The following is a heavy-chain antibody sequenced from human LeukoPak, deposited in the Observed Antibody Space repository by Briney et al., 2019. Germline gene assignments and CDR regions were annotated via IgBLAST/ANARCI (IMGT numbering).Heavy chain of an antibody. CDR1: GFTFSSYG. CDR3: ARVRSVGGNPHAFNI. Sequence: GGSLRLSCAASGFTFSSYGMHWVRQAPGKGLEWVSAITATSLHIYYADSVKGRFTISRDNAKNSLYLQMNSLRVEDTALYYCARVRSVGGNPHAFNIWGQGTMVTVS. V-gene: IGHV3-21*01. J-gene: IGHJ3*02. D-gene: IGHD4-23*01. CDR2: ITATSLHI.